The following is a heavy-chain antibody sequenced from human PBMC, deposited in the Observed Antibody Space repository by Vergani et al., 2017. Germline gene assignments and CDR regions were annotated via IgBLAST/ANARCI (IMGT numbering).Heavy chain of an antibody. CDR2: IYHSGST. V-gene: IGHV4-38-2*01. D-gene: IGHD6-6*01. CDR1: GYSISSGYY. CDR3: ARRGWGSSVGYFDY. J-gene: IGHJ4*02. Sequence: QVQLQESGPGLVKPSETLSLTCAVSGYSISSGYYWGWIRQPPGKGLEWIGSIYHSGSTYYNPSLKSRVSISVVTSKNQFSLKLTSVTAADTAVYYCARRGWGSSVGYFDYWGQGNLVTVSS.